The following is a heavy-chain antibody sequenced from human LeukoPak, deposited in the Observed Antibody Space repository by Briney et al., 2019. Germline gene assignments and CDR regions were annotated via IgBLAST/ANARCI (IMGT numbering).Heavy chain of an antibody. Sequence: SETLSLTCAVYGGSFSGYYWSWIRQPPGKGLEWIGEINHSGSTNYNPSLKSRVTISVDTSKNQFSLKLSSVTAADTAVYYCARASRSSWTYYYYYGMDVWGQGTTVTVSS. CDR3: ARASRSSWTYYYYYGMDV. CDR2: INHSGST. CDR1: GGSFSGYY. J-gene: IGHJ6*02. V-gene: IGHV4-34*01. D-gene: IGHD6-13*01.